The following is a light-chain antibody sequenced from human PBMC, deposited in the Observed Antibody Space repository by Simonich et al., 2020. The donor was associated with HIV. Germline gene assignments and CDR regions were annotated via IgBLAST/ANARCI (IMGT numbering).Light chain of an antibody. J-gene: IGLJ3*02. CDR1: SGSIASNF. CDR3: QSYDNSNLV. Sequence: NFMLTQPHSVSESPGKTVTISCTPSSGSIASNFVQCYQQRPGSAPTTMIYDDNLRPSGVPDLFSGSIDSSSNPASLTISGLKTEDEADYYCQSYDNSNLVFGGGTKLTVL. V-gene: IGLV6-57*03. CDR2: DDN.